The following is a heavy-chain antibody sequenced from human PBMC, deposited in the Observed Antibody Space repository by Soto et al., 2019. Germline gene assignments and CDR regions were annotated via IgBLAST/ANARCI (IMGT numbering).Heavy chain of an antibody. D-gene: IGHD6-13*01. Sequence: QVQLVQSGAEAKKPGSSVKVSCKTSGGTFSSYAISWVRQAPGQGLEWMGGIVPLFRTTNYAQKFQGRVTLTADMSTYTVYMELSVLRSGDTAVYYCARGGYSSTWSNLLDRSGLDVWGQGTTVTVSS. CDR2: IVPLFRTT. CDR1: GGTFSSYA. J-gene: IGHJ6*02. V-gene: IGHV1-69*06. CDR3: ARGGYSSTWSNLLDRSGLDV.